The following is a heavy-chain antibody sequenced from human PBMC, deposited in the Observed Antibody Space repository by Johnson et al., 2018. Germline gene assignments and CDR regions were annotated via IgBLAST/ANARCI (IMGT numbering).Heavy chain of an antibody. CDR1: GFTFSRYT. V-gene: IGHV3-48*02. CDR2: ISTGSDTT. Sequence: EVQLVESGGGLVQPGGSLRLSCAASGFTFSRYTMNWVRQAPGKGLEWISYISTGSDTTYYADSVKGRFTIPSDNAKNSLFWPMNSLRDADTASYYCAKNGWSANIFGYYYYGMAVWGPGTTVPVCS. D-gene: IGHD3-3*01. CDR3: AKNGWSANIFGYYYYGMAV. J-gene: IGHJ6*02.